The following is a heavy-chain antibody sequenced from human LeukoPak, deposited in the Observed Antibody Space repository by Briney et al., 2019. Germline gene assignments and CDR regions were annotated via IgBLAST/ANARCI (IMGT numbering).Heavy chain of an antibody. CDR1: TYTFTGYY. CDR2: VNPNSDGR. V-gene: IGHV1-2*02. D-gene: IGHD3-16*01. CDR3: SRGIRGSTRGYSPFDY. Sequence: ASVTVSCKASTYTFTGYYMHWVPQAPGQGLEWMGWVNPNSDGRNYAQKFQGKVTMTRGTANDKTYLELNRLRSDDAAVDFCSRGIRGSTRGYSPFDYWDQGTLVTVSS. J-gene: IGHJ4*02.